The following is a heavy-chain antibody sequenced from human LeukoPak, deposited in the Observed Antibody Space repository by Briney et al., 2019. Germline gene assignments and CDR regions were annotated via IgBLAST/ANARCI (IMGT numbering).Heavy chain of an antibody. D-gene: IGHD3-10*01. CDR3: AKSHVLLWFGELTKLPFDY. CDR1: GFTFSSYA. V-gene: IGHV3-23*01. J-gene: IGHJ4*02. CDR2: ISGSGGST. Sequence: GGSLRLSCAASGFTFSSYAMSWVRQAPGKGLEWDSAISGSGGSTYCADSVKGRFTISRDNSKNTLYLQMNSLRAEDTAVYYCAKSHVLLWFGELTKLPFDYWGQGTLVTVSS.